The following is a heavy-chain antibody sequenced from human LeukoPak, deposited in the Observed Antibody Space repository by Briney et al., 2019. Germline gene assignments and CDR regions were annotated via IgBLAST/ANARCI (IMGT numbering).Heavy chain of an antibody. Sequence: SETLSLTCAVYGGSFSGYYWSWIRQPPGKGLEWIGEINHSGSTNYNPSLKSRVTISVDTSKNQFSLKLSSVTAADTAVYYCARDDLELRGVRFDPWGQGTLVTVSS. CDR2: INHSGST. CDR1: GGSFSGYY. V-gene: IGHV4-34*01. D-gene: IGHD1-7*01. CDR3: ARDDLELRGVRFDP. J-gene: IGHJ5*02.